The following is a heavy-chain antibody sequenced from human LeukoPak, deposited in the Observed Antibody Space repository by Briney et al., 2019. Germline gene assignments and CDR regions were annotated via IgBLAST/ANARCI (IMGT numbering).Heavy chain of an antibody. CDR3: ARAMYGEGRRIIDFDY. Sequence: PGGSLRLSCAASGFTFSDHYIDWVRQAPGKGLEWVARTRNKVNSYTTAYAASVTGRFTVSRDDSSNSVYLQMNSLKIEDTAVYYCARAMYGEGRRIIDFDYWGQGSLLTVSS. CDR1: GFTFSDHY. D-gene: IGHD4/OR15-4a*01. V-gene: IGHV3-72*01. CDR2: TRNKVNSYTT. J-gene: IGHJ4*02.